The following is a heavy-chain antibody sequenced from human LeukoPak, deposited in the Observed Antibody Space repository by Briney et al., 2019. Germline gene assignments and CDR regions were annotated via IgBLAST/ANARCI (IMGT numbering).Heavy chain of an antibody. Sequence: SETLSLTCAVSGGSISSYYWSWIRQPAGKGLEWIGRIYTSGTTNYNPSLKSRVTMSVDTSKNQFSLNLNSVTAADTAVYYCARTSPRAATFDYWGQGTLVTVST. V-gene: IGHV4-4*07. CDR1: GGSISSYY. J-gene: IGHJ4*02. CDR3: ARTSPRAATFDY. D-gene: IGHD2-15*01. CDR2: IYTSGTT.